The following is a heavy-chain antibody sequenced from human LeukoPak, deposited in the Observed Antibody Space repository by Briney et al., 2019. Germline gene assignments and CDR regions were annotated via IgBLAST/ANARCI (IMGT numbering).Heavy chain of an antibody. V-gene: IGHV3-7*01. CDR1: GFTFSSYG. CDR2: INLDGTEE. Sequence: GGSLRLSCAASGFTFSSYGMHWVRQAPGKGLEWVANINLDGTEEHYVDSSLKGRFTISRDNAKNSLYLQMTSLRVEDTAVYYCTSGRHDFLHWGQGTLVTVSS. CDR3: TSGRHDFLH. J-gene: IGHJ4*02. D-gene: IGHD3/OR15-3a*01.